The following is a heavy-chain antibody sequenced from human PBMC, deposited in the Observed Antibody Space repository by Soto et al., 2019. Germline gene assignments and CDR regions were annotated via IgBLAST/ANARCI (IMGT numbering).Heavy chain of an antibody. CDR2: INPYNGNT. V-gene: IGHV1-18*04. CDR1: GYPFTSYG. CDR3: ARNLASVHDY. D-gene: IGHD1-1*01. Sequence: QVQLVQSGGEVKRPGASVKVSCKASGYPFTSYGISWVRQAPGQGLEWMGWINPYNGNTKYAQKFQGRVTMTTDTSTTTAYMELRRLSHDDTAVYYCARNLASVHDYWGQGSLVTVSS. J-gene: IGHJ4*02.